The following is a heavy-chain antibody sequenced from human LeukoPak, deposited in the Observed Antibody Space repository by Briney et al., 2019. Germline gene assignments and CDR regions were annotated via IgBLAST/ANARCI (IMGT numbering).Heavy chain of an antibody. V-gene: IGHV1-69*13. Sequence: SVKVSCKASGYTFTSYGISWVRQAPGQGLEWMGGIIPIFGTANYAQKFQGRVTITADESTSTAYMELSSLRSEDTAVYYCARDRSYGDQLDYWGQGTLVTVSS. CDR3: ARDRSYGDQLDY. D-gene: IGHD4-17*01. CDR2: IIPIFGTA. CDR1: GYTFTSYG. J-gene: IGHJ4*02.